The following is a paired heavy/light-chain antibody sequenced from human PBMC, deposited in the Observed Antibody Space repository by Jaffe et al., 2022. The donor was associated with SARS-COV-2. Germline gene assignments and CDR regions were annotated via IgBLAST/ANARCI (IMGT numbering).Light chain of an antibody. CDR1: QSLLHSNGYNH. CDR3: MQALQTPIT. Sequence: DIVMTQSPLSLPVTPGEAASISCRSSQSLLHSNGYNHLDWYLQKPGQSPQLLIYLVSNRASGVPDRFSGSGSGTDFTLKISRVEAEDVGVYYCMQALQTPITFGQGTRLDIK. CDR2: LVS. J-gene: IGKJ5*01. V-gene: IGKV2-28*01.
Heavy chain of an antibody. D-gene: IGHD3-9*01. J-gene: IGHJ4*02. CDR3: ARGSLRFFDWLPGGGFDY. V-gene: IGHV3-30*04. Sequence: QVQLAESGGGVVQPGRSLRLSCAASGFTSNTYTMHWVRQAPGRGLEWVAGVSYDGSDKYFADSVKGRFTISRDNSKNTLYLQMNSLRTEDTAFYLCARGSLRFFDWLPGGGFDYWGQGTLVTVSS. CDR1: GFTSNTYT. CDR2: VSYDGSDK.